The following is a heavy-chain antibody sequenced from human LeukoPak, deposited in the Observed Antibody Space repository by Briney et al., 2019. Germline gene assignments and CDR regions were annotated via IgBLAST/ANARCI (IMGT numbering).Heavy chain of an antibody. CDR3: ARGIGVAGPEDYYYYYMDV. D-gene: IGHD6-19*01. Sequence: SVKVSCKASGYTFTNYAMNWVRQAPGQGLEWMGWINTNTGNPTYAQGFTGRFVFSLDTSVSTAYLQISSLKAEDTAVYYCARGIGVAGPEDYYYYYMDVWGKGTTVTVSS. CDR2: INTNTGNP. CDR1: GYTFTNYA. V-gene: IGHV7-4-1*02. J-gene: IGHJ6*03.